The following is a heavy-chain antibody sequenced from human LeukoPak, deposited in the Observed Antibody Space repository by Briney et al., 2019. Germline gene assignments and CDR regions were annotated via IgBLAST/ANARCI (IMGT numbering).Heavy chain of an antibody. J-gene: IGHJ4*02. V-gene: IGHV3-23*01. CDR2: ISGSGGST. Sequence: GGSLRLSCAASGFTFSNYGTSWVRQAPGKGLEWVSAISGSGGSTFYADSVKGRFTISRDSSKNTLYLQMNSLRAEDTAVYYCAKGAQQWVFYFDYWGQGTLVTVSS. CDR1: GFTFSNYG. CDR3: AKGAQQWVFYFDY. D-gene: IGHD6-19*01.